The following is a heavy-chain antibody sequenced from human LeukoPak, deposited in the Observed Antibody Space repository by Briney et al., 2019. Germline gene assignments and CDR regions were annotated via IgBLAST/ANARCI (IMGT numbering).Heavy chain of an antibody. J-gene: IGHJ4*02. V-gene: IGHV3-33*01. CDR2: IWYDGSNK. CDR1: GFTFSSYG. Sequence: GGSLRLSCAASGFTFSSYGMHWVRQAPGKGLEWVAVIWYDGSNKYYADSVKGRFTTSRDNSKNTLYLQMNSLRAEDTAVYYCARPHYYDNSGYYEKSWYFDYWGQGTLVTVSS. CDR3: ARPHYYDNSGYYEKSWYFDY. D-gene: IGHD3-22*01.